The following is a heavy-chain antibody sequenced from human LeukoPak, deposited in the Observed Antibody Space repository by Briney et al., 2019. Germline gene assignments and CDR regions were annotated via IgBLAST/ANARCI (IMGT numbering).Heavy chain of an antibody. J-gene: IGHJ5*02. CDR1: GFTFSTYA. CDR3: AKDRISEETYNWFDP. D-gene: IGHD2-15*01. Sequence: PGGSLRPSCAVSGFTFSTYAMHWVRQAPGEGLEYVSGISRDGGSTYYANSVKGRFTISRDNSKNTLYLQMNSLRAEDTAVYYCAKDRISEETYNWFDPWGQGTLVTVSS. CDR2: ISRDGGST. V-gene: IGHV3-64*01.